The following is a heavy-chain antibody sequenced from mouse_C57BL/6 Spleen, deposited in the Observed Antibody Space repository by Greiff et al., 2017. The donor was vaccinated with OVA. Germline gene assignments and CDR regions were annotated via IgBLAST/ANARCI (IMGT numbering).Heavy chain of an antibody. Sequence: VQLQQSGPVLVKPGASVKMSCKASGYTFTDYYMNWVKQSHGKSLEWIGVINPYNGGTSYNQKFKGKATLTVDKSSSTAYMELNSLTSEDSAVYYCAMITTVEYYFDYWGQGTTLTVSS. D-gene: IGHD1-1*01. CDR2: INPYNGGT. J-gene: IGHJ2*01. V-gene: IGHV1-19*01. CDR1: GYTFTDYY. CDR3: AMITTVEYYFDY.